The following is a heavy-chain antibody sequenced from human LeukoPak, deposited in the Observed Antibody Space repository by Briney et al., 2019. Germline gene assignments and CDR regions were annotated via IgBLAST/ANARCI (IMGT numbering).Heavy chain of an antibody. CDR2: ISNSGGST. CDR1: GFTFSSYA. J-gene: IGHJ4*02. D-gene: IGHD2-15*01. Sequence: GGSLRLSCAASGFTFSSYAMSWVRQAPGKGLEWVSSISNSGGSTYYADSVKGRFIISRDNSKNTLYLQMKGLRAEDTAIYYCAKGDGGSCSSSSCSTYFDYWGQGTLVTVSS. CDR3: AKGDGGSCSSSSCSTYFDY. V-gene: IGHV3-23*01.